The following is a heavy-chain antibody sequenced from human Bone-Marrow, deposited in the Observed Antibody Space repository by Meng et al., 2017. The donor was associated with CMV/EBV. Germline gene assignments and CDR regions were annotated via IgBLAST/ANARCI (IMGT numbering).Heavy chain of an antibody. CDR2: ISFDGTNK. J-gene: IGHJ4*02. CDR3: ARDLYDYESSGNFDH. CDR1: GFTFSDYY. V-gene: IGHV3-30*13. D-gene: IGHD3-22*01. Sequence: GESLKISCAASGFTFSDYYMSWVRQAPGKGLEWVAVISFDGTNKYYADSVKGRFTISRDNSKNRLYLQMNSLAPEDTAVYYCARDLYDYESSGNFDHWGLGRLVTVSS.